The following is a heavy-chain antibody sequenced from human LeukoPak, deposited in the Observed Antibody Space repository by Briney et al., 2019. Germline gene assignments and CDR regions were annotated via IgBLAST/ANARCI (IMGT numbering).Heavy chain of an antibody. Sequence: PGTSLRLSCEASGFTFSSYALHWVRQAPGKGLEWVASISNDGRNKYDADSVKGRFTISRDNSKNTLYLQMNSLRAEDTAVYYCARARYDYVWGSYRYTDWFDPWGQGTLVTVSS. CDR2: ISNDGRNK. D-gene: IGHD3-16*02. J-gene: IGHJ5*02. CDR1: GFTFSSYA. V-gene: IGHV3-30*04. CDR3: ARARYDYVWGSYRYTDWFDP.